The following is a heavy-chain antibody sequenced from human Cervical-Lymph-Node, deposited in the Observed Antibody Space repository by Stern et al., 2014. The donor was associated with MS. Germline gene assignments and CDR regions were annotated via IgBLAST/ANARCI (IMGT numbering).Heavy chain of an antibody. V-gene: IGHV1-69*06. CDR1: GDTFTDYA. J-gene: IGHJ6*01. CDR3: AREVGSLAMDV. D-gene: IGHD1-1*01. Sequence: VQLVESGAEVKKPGSSVKVSCKASGDTFTDYAISWVRQAPGQGPEWMGGITPIFGSADYAQKFQGRLTITADRSTSTAYMDLSSLTSGDTAVYYCAREVGSLAMDVWGQGTTVIVSS. CDR2: ITPIFGSA.